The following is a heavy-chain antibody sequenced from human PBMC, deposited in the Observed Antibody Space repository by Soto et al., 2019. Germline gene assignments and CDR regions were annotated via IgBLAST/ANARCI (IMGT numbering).Heavy chain of an antibody. CDR1: GFTFSSYG. CDR3: AKLSLSSIAARGDFDY. V-gene: IGHV3-30*18. CDR2: ISYDGSNK. J-gene: IGHJ4*02. Sequence: GGSLRLSCAASGFTFSSYGMHWVRQAPGKGLEWVAVISYDGSNKYYADSVKGRFTISRDNSKNTLYLQMNSLRAEDTAVYYCAKLSLSSIAARGDFDYWGQGTLVTVSS. D-gene: IGHD6-6*01.